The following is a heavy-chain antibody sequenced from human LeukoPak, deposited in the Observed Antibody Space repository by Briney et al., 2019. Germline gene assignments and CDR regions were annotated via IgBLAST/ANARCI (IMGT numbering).Heavy chain of an antibody. D-gene: IGHD2-15*01. Sequence: GGSLRLSCAASGFTFSSYSMNWVRQAPGKGLEWVSSISSSSSYIYYADSVKGRFTISRDNAKNSLYVQMSSLRAEDTAVYYCATCSGGSCYFDYWGQGTLVTVSS. J-gene: IGHJ4*02. CDR3: ATCSGGSCYFDY. V-gene: IGHV3-21*01. CDR2: ISSSSSYI. CDR1: GFTFSSYS.